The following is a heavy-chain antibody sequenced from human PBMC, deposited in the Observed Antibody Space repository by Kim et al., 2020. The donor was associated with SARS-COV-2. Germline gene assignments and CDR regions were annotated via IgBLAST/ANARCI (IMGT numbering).Heavy chain of an antibody. CDR2: IYYSGST. CDR1: GGSISSGGYS. D-gene: IGHD3-10*01. J-gene: IGHJ6*02. CDR3: ARGDGSGSPYGMDV. V-gene: IGHV4-30-2*01. Sequence: SETLSLTCAVSGGSISSGGYSWSWIRQPPGKGLEGIGYIYYSGSTYYNPSLKSRVTISVDRSKNQFSLKLSSVTAADTAVYYCARGDGSGSPYGMDVWGQGTTVTVSS.